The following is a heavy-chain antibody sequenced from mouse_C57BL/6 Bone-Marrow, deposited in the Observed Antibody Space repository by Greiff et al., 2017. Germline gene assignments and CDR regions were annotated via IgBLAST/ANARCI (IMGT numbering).Heavy chain of an antibody. CDR3: AREEGGSSYSWFAY. V-gene: IGHV1-54*01. D-gene: IGHD1-1*01. CDR2: INPGSGGT. CDR1: GYAFTNYL. Sequence: QVQLQQSGAELVRPGTSVKVSCKASGYAFTNYLIEWVKQRPGQGLEWIGVINPGSGGTNYNEKFKGKATLTADKSSSTAYMQLSSLTSEDSAVYFCAREEGGSSYSWFAYWGQGTLVTVSA. J-gene: IGHJ3*01.